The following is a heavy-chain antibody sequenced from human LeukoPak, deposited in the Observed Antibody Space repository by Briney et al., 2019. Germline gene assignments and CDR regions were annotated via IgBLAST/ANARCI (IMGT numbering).Heavy chain of an antibody. CDR3: AMIAAAGTEYYGMDV. CDR1: GGTFSSYA. CDR2: MNPNSGNT. V-gene: IGHV1-8*02. D-gene: IGHD6-13*01. Sequence: ASVKVSCKASGGTFSSYAISWVRQATGQGLEWMGWMNPNSGNTGYAQKFQGRVTMTRNTSISTAYMELSSLRSEDTAVYYCAMIAAAGTEYYGMDVWGQGTTVTVSS. J-gene: IGHJ6*02.